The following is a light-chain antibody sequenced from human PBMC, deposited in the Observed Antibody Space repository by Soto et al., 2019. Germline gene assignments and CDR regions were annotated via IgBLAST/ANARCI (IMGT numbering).Light chain of an antibody. V-gene: IGKV3-15*01. CDR1: QSVSSN. J-gene: IGKJ4*01. CDR2: GAS. Sequence: EIVMTQSPATLSVSPGERATLSCRASQSVSSNLAWYQQKPGQAPRLLIYGASTRATGIPARFSGSGSGTXXTLTISSXQSEDFAVYYCQQYNNWPLTFGGGTKVEIK. CDR3: QQYNNWPLT.